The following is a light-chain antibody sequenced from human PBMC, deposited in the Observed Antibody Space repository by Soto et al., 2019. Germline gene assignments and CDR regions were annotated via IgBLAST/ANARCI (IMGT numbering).Light chain of an antibody. Sequence: GLTHSRGALSLSPGERGTLSCRASQSISRYLAWYQQKPGQGPRLLIYGASSRATGTPDRFSGSGSGTDFTLTINRLEPEDFALYYCQQYGSSPPTFGQGTKVDIK. V-gene: IGKV3-20*01. CDR3: QQYGSSPPT. J-gene: IGKJ1*01. CDR2: GAS. CDR1: QSISRY.